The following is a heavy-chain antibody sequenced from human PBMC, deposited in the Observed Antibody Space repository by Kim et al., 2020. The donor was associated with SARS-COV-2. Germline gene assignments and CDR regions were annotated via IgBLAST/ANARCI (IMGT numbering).Heavy chain of an antibody. V-gene: IGHV4-34*01. Sequence: NTTYHPSLKRRVTISVDTSKNQFSLKLSSVTAADTAVYYCARYCSGGSCPWGQGTLVTVSS. D-gene: IGHD2-15*01. J-gene: IGHJ5*02. CDR3: ARYCSGGSCP. CDR2: NT.